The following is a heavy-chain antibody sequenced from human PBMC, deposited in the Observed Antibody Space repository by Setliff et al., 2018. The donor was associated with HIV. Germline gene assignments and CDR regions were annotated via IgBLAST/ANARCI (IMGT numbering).Heavy chain of an antibody. CDR2: INWNGGST. CDR1: GFTFDDYG. CDR3: ARDLRYGSTWYAFDY. V-gene: IGHV3-20*04. D-gene: IGHD6-13*01. J-gene: IGHJ4*02. Sequence: GSLRLSCAASGFTFDDYGMRWVRQAPGKGLEWVSSINWNGGSTAYADSVKGRFTISRDNAQNSLYLQMNGLRAEDTALYYCARDLRYGSTWYAFDYWGQGTLVTVSS.